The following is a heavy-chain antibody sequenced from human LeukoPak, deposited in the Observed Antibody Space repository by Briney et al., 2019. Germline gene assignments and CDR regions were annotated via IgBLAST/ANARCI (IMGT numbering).Heavy chain of an antibody. CDR2: IIPIFGTA. D-gene: IGHD2-15*01. V-gene: IGHV1-69*13. CDR3: ANLRRVVANDDYYYGMDV. J-gene: IGHJ6*02. CDR1: GGTFSSYA. Sequence: VASVKVSCKSSGGTFSSYAIIWVRQAPGQGLEWMGGIIPIFGTANYAQKSQGRVTITADESTSTAYMELSSLRSEDTAVYYCANLRRVVANDDYYYGMDVWGQGTTVTVSS.